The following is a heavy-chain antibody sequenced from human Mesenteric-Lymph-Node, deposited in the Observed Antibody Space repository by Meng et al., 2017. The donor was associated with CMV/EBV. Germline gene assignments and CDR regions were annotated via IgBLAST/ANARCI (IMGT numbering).Heavy chain of an antibody. CDR2: ISTSGKTI. Sequence: GGSLRLSCAASGFTFSDYYMSWIRQAPGKGLEWVSHISTSGKTIYYADSVKGRFTISRDNAKNSLSLQMNSLRAEDTAVYYCARPNKVSPVSRFLEWSIPVSASGVWGQGTTVTVSS. CDR1: GFTFSDYY. J-gene: IGHJ6*02. D-gene: IGHD3-3*01. CDR3: ARPNKVSPVSRFLEWSIPVSASGV. V-gene: IGHV3-11*01.